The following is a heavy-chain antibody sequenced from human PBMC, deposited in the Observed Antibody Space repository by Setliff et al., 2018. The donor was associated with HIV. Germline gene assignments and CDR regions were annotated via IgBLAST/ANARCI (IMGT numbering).Heavy chain of an antibody. CDR2: INHSGST. CDR1: GGSFSGYY. J-gene: IGHJ4*01. Sequence: SETLSLTCAVYGGSFSGYYWSWIRQPPGKGLEWIGEINHSGSTNYNPSLKSRVTISVDTSKNQFSLKLSSVTAADTAVYYCASIGHYYDSSGYSEPYYFDYWGHGTLVTVSS. CDR3: ASIGHYYDSSGYSEPYYFDY. V-gene: IGHV4-34*01. D-gene: IGHD3-22*01.